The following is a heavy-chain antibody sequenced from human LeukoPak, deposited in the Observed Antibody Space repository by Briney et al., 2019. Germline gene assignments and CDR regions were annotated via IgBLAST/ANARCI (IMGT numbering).Heavy chain of an antibody. CDR1: GFILDDND. CDR2: INWNGNSI. CDR3: ARGGPAVNYDILTGAKYYYMDV. V-gene: IGHV3-20*04. J-gene: IGHJ6*03. D-gene: IGHD3-9*01. Sequence: PGGSLRLSCAASGFILDDNDMTWVRQAPGKGLEWVSGINWNGNSIGYADSVKGRFTISRDNAKNSLYLQMNRLRAEDTALYYCARGGPAVNYDILTGAKYYYMDVWGKGTTVTVSS.